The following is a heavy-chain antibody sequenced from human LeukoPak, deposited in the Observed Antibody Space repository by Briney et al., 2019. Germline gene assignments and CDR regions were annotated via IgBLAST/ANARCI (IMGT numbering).Heavy chain of an antibody. V-gene: IGHV4-30-4*08. CDR3: ARWFGELGAFDI. Sequence: PSQTLSLTCTVSGGSISSGDYSWSWIRQPPGKGLEWIGYTYYSGSTYYNPSLKSRVTISVDTSKNQFSLKLSSVTAADTAVYYCARWFGELGAFDIWGQGTMVTVSS. CDR2: TYYSGST. CDR1: GGSISSGDYS. J-gene: IGHJ3*02. D-gene: IGHD3-10*01.